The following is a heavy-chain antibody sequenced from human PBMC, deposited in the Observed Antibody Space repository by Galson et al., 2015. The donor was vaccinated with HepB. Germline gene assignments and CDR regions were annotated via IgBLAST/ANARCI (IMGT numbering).Heavy chain of an antibody. CDR3: ARGYCSSTSCYYLGYYYYGMDV. J-gene: IGHJ6*02. CDR1: GYTFTSYA. V-gene: IGHV1-3*01. D-gene: IGHD2-2*01. Sequence: SVKVSCKASGYTFTSYAMHWVRQAPGQRLEWMGWINAGNGNTKYSQKFQGRVTITRDTSASTAYMELSSLRSEDTAVYYCARGYCSSTSCYYLGYYYYGMDVWGQGTTVTVSS. CDR2: INAGNGNT.